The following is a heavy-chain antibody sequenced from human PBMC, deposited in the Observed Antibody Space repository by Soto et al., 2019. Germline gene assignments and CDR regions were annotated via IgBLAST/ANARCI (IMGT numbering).Heavy chain of an antibody. D-gene: IGHD3-22*01. Sequence: SETLSLTCAVSGGSISSSNWWSWVRQPPGKGLEWIGEIYHSGSTNYNPSLKSRVTISVDKSKNQFSLKLSSVTAADTAVYYCAARRYYYDSSGYPYNWFDPWGQGTLVTVSS. V-gene: IGHV4-4*02. CDR2: IYHSGST. CDR1: GGSISSSNW. J-gene: IGHJ5*02. CDR3: AARRYYYDSSGYPYNWFDP.